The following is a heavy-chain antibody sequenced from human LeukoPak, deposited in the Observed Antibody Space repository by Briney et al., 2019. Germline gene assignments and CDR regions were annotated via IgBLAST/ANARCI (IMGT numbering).Heavy chain of an antibody. Sequence: GGSLRLSCAASGFTLSSYSMNWVRQAPGKGPEWVSYISPTGSTIYYADSVKGRFTISRSTGKNSLYLQMTSLRPEDTAMYFCARDFHVRLYDIGGYSYWGQGTLVTVSS. CDR3: ARDFHVRLYDIGGYSY. D-gene: IGHD3-22*01. CDR2: ISPTGSTI. CDR1: GFTLSSYS. V-gene: IGHV3-48*01. J-gene: IGHJ4*02.